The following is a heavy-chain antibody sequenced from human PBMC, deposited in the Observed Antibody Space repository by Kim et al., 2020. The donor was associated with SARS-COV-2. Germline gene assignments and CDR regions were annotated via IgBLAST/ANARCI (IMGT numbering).Heavy chain of an antibody. D-gene: IGHD5-12*01. J-gene: IGHJ4*02. CDR2: IDPSDSYT. V-gene: IGHV5-10-1*01. CDR3: ARRGYSGYDYRVRYYFDY. CDR1: GYSFTSYW. Sequence: GESLKISCKGSGYSFTSYWISWVRQMPGKGLEWMGRIDPSDSYTNYSPSFQGHVTISADKSISTAYLQWSSLKASDTAMYYCARRGYSGYDYRVRYYFDYWGQGTLVTVSS.